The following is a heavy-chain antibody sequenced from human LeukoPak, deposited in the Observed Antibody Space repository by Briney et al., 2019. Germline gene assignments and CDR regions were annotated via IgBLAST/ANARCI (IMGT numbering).Heavy chain of an antibody. D-gene: IGHD3-10*01. V-gene: IGHV4-4*09. J-gene: IGHJ4*02. Sequence: SETLSLTCTVPGGSISSYYWSSIRQPPGKGLEWIGYIYTSGSTNYNPSLKSRVTISVDTSKNQFSLKLSSVTAADTAVYYCARSGGGFGELLSAHYFDYWGQGTLVTVSS. CDR3: ARSGGGFGELLSAHYFDY. CDR1: GGSISSYY. CDR2: IYTSGST.